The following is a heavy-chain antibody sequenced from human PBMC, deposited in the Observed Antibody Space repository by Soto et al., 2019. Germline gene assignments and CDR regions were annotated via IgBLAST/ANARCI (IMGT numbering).Heavy chain of an antibody. J-gene: IGHJ5*02. V-gene: IGHV2-5*01. CDR3: AHSITIFGVVIRTWFDP. CDR1: GFSLSTSGVG. CDR2: IYWNDDK. D-gene: IGHD3-3*01. Sequence: QITLKESGPTLVKPTQTLTLTCTFSGFSLSTSGVGVGWIRQPPGKALEWLALIYWNDDKRYSPSLKSRLTITKDTSKNQVVLTMTNMDPVDTATYYCAHSITIFGVVIRTWFDPWGQGTLVTVSS.